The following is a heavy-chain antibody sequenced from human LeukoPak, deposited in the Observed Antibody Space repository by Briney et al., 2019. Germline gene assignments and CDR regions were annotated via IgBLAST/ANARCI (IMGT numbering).Heavy chain of an antibody. CDR1: GGSISSSSYY. D-gene: IGHD3-9*01. V-gene: IGHV4-39*01. Sequence: SETLSLTCTVSGGSISSSSYYWGWIRQPPGKGLEWIGSIYYSGSTYYSPSLKSRVTISVDTSKNQFSLKLSSVTAADTAVYYCARPVLRYFDWLEGYFDYWGQGTLVTVSS. J-gene: IGHJ4*02. CDR2: IYYSGST. CDR3: ARPVLRYFDWLEGYFDY.